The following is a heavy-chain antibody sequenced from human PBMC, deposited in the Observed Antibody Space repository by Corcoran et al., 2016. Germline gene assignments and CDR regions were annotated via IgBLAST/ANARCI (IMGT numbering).Heavy chain of an antibody. D-gene: IGHD3-16*02. V-gene: IGHV4-59*01. CDR1: GGSISSYY. CDR3: ARVRYAYVWGSYRQPYYYGMDV. Sequence: QVQLQESGPGLVKPSETLSLNCTVSGGSISSYYWSWIRQPPGKGLEWMGYIYYSGSTNYNPSLKSRVTISVDTAKRQFSLKLSSVTAADTAVYYCARVRYAYVWGSYRQPYYYGMDVWGQGTTVTVSS. J-gene: IGHJ6*02. CDR2: IYYSGST.